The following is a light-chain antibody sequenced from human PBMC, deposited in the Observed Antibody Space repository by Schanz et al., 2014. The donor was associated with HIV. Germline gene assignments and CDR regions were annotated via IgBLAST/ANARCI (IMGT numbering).Light chain of an antibody. CDR1: QSISGR. J-gene: IGKJ4*01. CDR3: QQADSFPPT. Sequence: DIRMTQSPSTLSASVGDRVTITCRASQSISGRLAWYQQKPGKAPKRLIYQASRLGSGVPSTFSGSGSGTDFTLTISSLQPEDFAAYYCQQADSFPPTFGGGTKVEI. CDR2: QAS. V-gene: IGKV1-5*03.